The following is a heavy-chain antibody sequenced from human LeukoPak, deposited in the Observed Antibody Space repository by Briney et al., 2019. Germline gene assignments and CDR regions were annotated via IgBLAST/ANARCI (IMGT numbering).Heavy chain of an antibody. V-gene: IGHV4-39*07. J-gene: IGHJ4*02. CDR2: IYYSGST. CDR3: AREKLVGATMGATFDY. D-gene: IGHD1-26*01. CDR1: GGSISSSSYY. Sequence: TSETLSLTCTVPGGSISSSSYYWGWIRQPPGKGLEWIGSIYYSGSTYYNPSLKSRVTISVDTSKNQFSLKLSSVTAADTAVYYCAREKLVGATMGATFDYWGQGTLVTVSS.